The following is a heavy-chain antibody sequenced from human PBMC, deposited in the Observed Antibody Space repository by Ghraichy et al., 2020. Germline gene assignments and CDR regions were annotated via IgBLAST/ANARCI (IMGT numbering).Heavy chain of an antibody. Sequence: GGSLRLSCAASGFTFSSYSMNWVRQAPGKGLEWVSSISSSSSYIYYADSVKGRFTISRDNAKNSLYLLMNSLRAEDTAVYYCARGSYDSSGDDAFDIWGQGTMVTVSS. J-gene: IGHJ3*02. CDR2: ISSSSSYI. CDR3: ARGSYDSSGDDAFDI. D-gene: IGHD3-22*01. CDR1: GFTFSSYS. V-gene: IGHV3-21*01.